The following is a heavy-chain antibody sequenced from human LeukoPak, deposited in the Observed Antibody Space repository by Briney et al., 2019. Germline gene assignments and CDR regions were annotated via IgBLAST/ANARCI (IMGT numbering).Heavy chain of an antibody. D-gene: IGHD1-26*01. CDR3: AREDGSGSYSNFDY. V-gene: IGHV4-59*01. CDR1: GGSISSYY. Sequence: KPSETLSLTCTVSGGSISSYYWSWTRQPPGKGLEWIGYIYYGGSTNYNPSLKSRVTISVDTSKNQFSLNLSSVTAADTAVYYCAREDGSGSYSNFDYWGQGTLVTVSS. CDR2: IYYGGST. J-gene: IGHJ4*02.